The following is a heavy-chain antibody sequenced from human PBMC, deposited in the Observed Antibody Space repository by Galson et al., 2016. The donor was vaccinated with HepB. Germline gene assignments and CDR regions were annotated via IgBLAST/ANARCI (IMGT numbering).Heavy chain of an antibody. J-gene: IGHJ6*04. D-gene: IGHD2-2*01. CDR1: GFTFSSYA. V-gene: IGHV3-30-3*01. Sequence: SLRLSCAASGFTFSSYAIHWVRQAPGKGLEWVAVISYDGSNKYYADSVKGRFTISRDNSKDTLYLQMNSLRAEDTAVYYCARGTQTRGLVVVAALMDVWGKGTTVTVSS. CDR3: ARGTQTRGLVVVAALMDV. CDR2: ISYDGSNK.